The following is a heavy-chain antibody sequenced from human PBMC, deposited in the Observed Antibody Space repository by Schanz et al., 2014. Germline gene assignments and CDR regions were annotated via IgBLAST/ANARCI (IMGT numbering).Heavy chain of an antibody. CDR1: GFTFSSYA. J-gene: IGHJ4*02. CDR2: ISGSGGDT. Sequence: EVQLLESGGGLVQPGGSLRLSCAASGFTFSSYAMSWVRQAPGKGLEWVSAISGSGGDTYYADSVKGRFTISRDNSKNRLYLQMNSLRLEDTAIYYCAKTLGGAGLTLYFDHWGQGSLVTVSS. CDR3: AKTLGGAGLTLYFDH. D-gene: IGHD3-10*01. V-gene: IGHV3-23*01.